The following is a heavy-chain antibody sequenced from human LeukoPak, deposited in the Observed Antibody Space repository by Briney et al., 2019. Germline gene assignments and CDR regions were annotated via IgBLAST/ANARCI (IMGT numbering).Heavy chain of an antibody. J-gene: IGHJ4*02. D-gene: IGHD6-19*01. CDR2: IRYSGST. V-gene: IGHV4-59*08. CDR1: GGSISGYY. CDR3: ARHLYGSGWYGNFDF. Sequence: SETLSLTCAVSGGSISGYYWSWIRQPPGKGLEWIGFIRYSGSTNYNPSLQSRVTISVDTSKSQFSLKLGSVTAADSAVYFCARHLYGSGWYGNFDFWGQGTLVTVSS.